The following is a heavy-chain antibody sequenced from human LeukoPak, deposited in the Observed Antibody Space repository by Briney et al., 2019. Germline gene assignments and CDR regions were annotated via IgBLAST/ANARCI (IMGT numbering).Heavy chain of an antibody. CDR2: ITYRGKT. J-gene: IGHJ4*02. Sequence: PSETLSLTCTVSGGSMSNYYWGYIRQPPGKGLEWIGFITYRGKTNCNPSPKSRVTRSVDMSKNQFSLKLTSVTAADTAVYYCVRVGRSLHWNPDFWGLGTLVTVSS. V-gene: IGHV4-59*01. D-gene: IGHD1-1*01. CDR3: VRVGRSLHWNPDF. CDR1: GGSMSNYY.